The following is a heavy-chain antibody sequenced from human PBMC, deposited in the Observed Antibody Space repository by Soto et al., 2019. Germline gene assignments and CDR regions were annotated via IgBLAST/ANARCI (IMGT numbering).Heavy chain of an antibody. J-gene: IGHJ6*02. D-gene: IGHD2-15*01. CDR2: ISGSGGST. Sequence: EVQLVESGGGLVQPGGSLRLSCAASGFTFSSYAMSWVRQAPGKGLEWVSAISGSGGSTYYADSVKGRFTISRDNSKNTLYLQMNSLRAEDTAVYYCAKGEDVSGYYYYYGMDVWGQGTTVTVSS. V-gene: IGHV3-23*04. CDR1: GFTFSSYA. CDR3: AKGEDVSGYYYYYGMDV.